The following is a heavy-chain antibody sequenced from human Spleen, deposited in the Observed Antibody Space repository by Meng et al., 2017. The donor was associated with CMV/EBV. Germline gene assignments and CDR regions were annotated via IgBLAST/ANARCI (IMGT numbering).Heavy chain of an antibody. D-gene: IGHD2-8*01. CDR1: GGSFSGYY. CDR3: ARGGNGVCPTH. CDR2: IYYSGST. J-gene: IGHJ4*02. Sequence: QVQLQQWGAGLLKPSETLSLTCAVYGGSFSGYYWSWIRQPPGKGLEWIGSIYYSGSTYYNPSLKSRVTISVDTSKNQFSLKLSSVTAADTAVYYCARGGNGVCPTHWGQGTLVTVSS. V-gene: IGHV4-34*01.